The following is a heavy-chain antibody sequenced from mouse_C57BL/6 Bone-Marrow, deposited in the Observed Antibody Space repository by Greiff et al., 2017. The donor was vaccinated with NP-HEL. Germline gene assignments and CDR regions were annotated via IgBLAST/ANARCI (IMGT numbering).Heavy chain of an antibody. V-gene: IGHV2-6*01. CDR3: ASRYGSRSSWFAY. Sequence: QVQLQQSGPGLVAPSQSLSITCTVSGFSLTSYGVDWVRQSPGKGLEWLGVIWGVGSTNYNSALKSRLSISKDNSKSQVFLKMNSLQTDDTAMYYCASRYGSRSSWFAYWGQGTLVTVSA. J-gene: IGHJ3*01. CDR2: IWGVGST. D-gene: IGHD1-1*01. CDR1: GFSLTSYG.